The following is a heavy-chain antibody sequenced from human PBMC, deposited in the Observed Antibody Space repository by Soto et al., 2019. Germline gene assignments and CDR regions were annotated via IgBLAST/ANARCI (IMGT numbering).Heavy chain of an antibody. D-gene: IGHD5-18*01. CDR2: ISYDGSNK. CDR3: AREKNTAMVKSNAFDI. CDR1: GFTFSSYA. J-gene: IGHJ3*02. V-gene: IGHV3-30-3*01. Sequence: GGSLRLSCAASGFTFSSYAMHWVRQAPGKGLEWVAVISYDGSNKYYADSVKGRFTISRDNSKNTLYLQMNSLRAEDTAVYYCAREKNTAMVKSNAFDIWGQGTMVTVSS.